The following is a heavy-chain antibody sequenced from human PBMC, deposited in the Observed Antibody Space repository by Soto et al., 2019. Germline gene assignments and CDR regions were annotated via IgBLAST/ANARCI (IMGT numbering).Heavy chain of an antibody. CDR3: ARDGYCSSGRCSSRWFDS. J-gene: IGHJ5*01. CDR2: IYYSGST. D-gene: IGHD2-15*01. Sequence: KSSETLSLTCTVSGGSISSGGYYWSWIRQYPGKGLEWIGYIYYSGSTYYNPSLKSRITISVDTSKNQFSLKLSSVTAADTALYYCARDGYCSSGRCSSRWFDSWGQGTLVTVSS. CDR1: GGSISSGGYY. V-gene: IGHV4-31*03.